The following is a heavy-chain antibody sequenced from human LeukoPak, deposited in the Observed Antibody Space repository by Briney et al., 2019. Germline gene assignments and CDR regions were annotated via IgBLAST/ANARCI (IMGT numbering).Heavy chain of an antibody. Sequence: PSETLSLTCAVSGGSISSGGYSWSWIRQPPGKGLEWIGYIYYSGSTYYNPSLKSRVTISVDTSKNQFSLKLSSVTAADTAVYYCASKRHDSSSWYSFDYWGQGTLVTVSS. D-gene: IGHD6-13*01. CDR2: IYYSGST. CDR1: GGSISSGGYS. J-gene: IGHJ4*02. CDR3: ASKRHDSSSWYSFDY. V-gene: IGHV4-30-4*07.